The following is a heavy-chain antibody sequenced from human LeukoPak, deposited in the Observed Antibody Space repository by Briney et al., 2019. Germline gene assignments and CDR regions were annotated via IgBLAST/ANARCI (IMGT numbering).Heavy chain of an antibody. CDR2: IYYSGST. Sequence: SETLSPTCAVYGGSFSGNYWTWIRQPPGKGLEWIGYIYYSGSTNYNPSLKSRVTISVDTSKNQFSLKLSSVTAADTAVYYCARSSYGDPWTGYWGQGTLVTVSS. V-gene: IGHV4-59*08. CDR1: GGSFSGNY. CDR3: ARSSYGDPWTGY. D-gene: IGHD4-17*01. J-gene: IGHJ4*02.